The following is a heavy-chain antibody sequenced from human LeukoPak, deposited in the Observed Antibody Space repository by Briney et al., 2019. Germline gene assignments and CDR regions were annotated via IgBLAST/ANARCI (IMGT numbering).Heavy chain of an antibody. CDR2: IQNDASTE. J-gene: IGHJ4*02. Sequence: GRSLRLSCAASGFIFSHYGMHWVRQAPGKGLEWVAVIQNDASTENFADSVKGRFTISRDNSKNTVFLQMNSLRAEDTAVYYCAKDRVGATHFDYWGQGTLVTVSS. V-gene: IGHV3-33*05. D-gene: IGHD1-26*01. CDR1: GFIFSHYG. CDR3: AKDRVGATHFDY.